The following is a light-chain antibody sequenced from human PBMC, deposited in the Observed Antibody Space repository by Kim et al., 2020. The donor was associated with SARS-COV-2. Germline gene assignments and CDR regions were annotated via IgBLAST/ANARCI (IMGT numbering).Light chain of an antibody. CDR2: YTN. J-gene: IGLJ3*02. CDR1: ASNIGTSS. V-gene: IGLV1-47*02. CDR3: AAWDDTLSGWV. Sequence: QSVLTQPPSASGTPGQRVIISCSGSASNIGTSSVYWYQQFPGTAPKLLIYYTNQRPSGVPDRFSGSKSGTSGSLAISGLRSDDEADYYCAAWDDTLSGWVFGGGTQLTVL.